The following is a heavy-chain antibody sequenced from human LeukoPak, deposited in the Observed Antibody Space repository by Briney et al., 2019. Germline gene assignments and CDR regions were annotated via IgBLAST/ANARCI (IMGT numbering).Heavy chain of an antibody. CDR2: VYTSGSP. D-gene: IGHD4-11*01. V-gene: IGHV4-4*07. J-gene: IGHJ4*02. CDR1: GVSITNYY. CDR3: ARGVGAGVYSDGRYYFDS. Sequence: SETLSLTCSVSGVSITNYYWNWIRQPAGEGLEWIGRVYTSGSPNYNPSLKSRVTMSADTSKNHFSLKLNSVTAADTAVYYCARGVGAGVYSDGRYYFDSWGQGTLVTVSS.